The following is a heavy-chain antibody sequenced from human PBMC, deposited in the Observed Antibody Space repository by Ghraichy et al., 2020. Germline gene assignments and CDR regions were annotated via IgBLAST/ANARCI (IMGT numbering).Heavy chain of an antibody. Sequence: ASVKVSCKASGYTFSSYGINWVRQAPGQGLEWMGWISCYNGKTKYAQSFQGRVTLTTDTPTKTVYMDLRSLRFDDTAVYYCARTNTITAFGPEDWFAPWGQGTLVTASS. V-gene: IGHV1-18*04. J-gene: IGHJ5*02. CDR1: GYTFSSYG. CDR3: ARTNTITAFGPEDWFAP. D-gene: IGHD3/OR15-3a*01. CDR2: ISCYNGKT.